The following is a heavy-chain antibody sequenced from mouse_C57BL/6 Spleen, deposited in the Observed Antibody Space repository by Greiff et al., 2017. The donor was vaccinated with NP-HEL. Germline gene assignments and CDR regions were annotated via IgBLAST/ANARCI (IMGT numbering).Heavy chain of an antibody. V-gene: IGHV3-8*01. CDR3: ARYEGSSYWYFDV. J-gene: IGHJ1*03. D-gene: IGHD1-1*01. Sequence: EVQLVESGPGLAKPSQTLSLTCSVTGYCITSDYWNWIRKFPGNKLEYMGYISYSGSTYYNPSLKSRISITRDTSKNQYYLQLNSVTTEDTATYYCARYEGSSYWYFDVWGTGTTVTVSS. CDR1: GYCITSDY. CDR2: ISYSGST.